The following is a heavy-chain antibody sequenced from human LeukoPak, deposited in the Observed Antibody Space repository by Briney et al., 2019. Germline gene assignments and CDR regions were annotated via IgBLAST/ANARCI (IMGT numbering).Heavy chain of an antibody. CDR2: IWYDGSNK. CDR1: GFTFSSYG. Sequence: PGRSLRLSCAASGFTFSSYGMHWVRQAPGKGLEWVAVIWYDGSNKYYADSVKGRFTISRDDSKSTLFLQMNSPRAEDTAVYYCARESVGADDYWGQGTLVTVSS. CDR3: ARESVGADDY. D-gene: IGHD1-26*01. J-gene: IGHJ4*02. V-gene: IGHV3-33*01.